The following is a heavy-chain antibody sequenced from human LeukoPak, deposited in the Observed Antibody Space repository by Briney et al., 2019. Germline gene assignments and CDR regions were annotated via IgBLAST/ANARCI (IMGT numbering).Heavy chain of an antibody. D-gene: IGHD3-16*01. Sequence: GGSLRLSCAASGFTVSSSYMTWVRQAPGKGLEWVSVIYSSGRTSYADSVKGRFTISRDNSKNTLYLQTNSLRAEDTAVYYCAKRARPFGGGFDYWGQGTLVSVSS. CDR2: IYSSGRT. V-gene: IGHV3-53*01. CDR3: AKRARPFGGGFDY. J-gene: IGHJ4*02. CDR1: GFTVSSSY.